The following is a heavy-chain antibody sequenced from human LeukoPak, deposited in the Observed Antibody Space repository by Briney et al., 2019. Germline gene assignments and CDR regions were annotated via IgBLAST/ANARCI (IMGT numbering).Heavy chain of an antibody. CDR2: ISGSGGNT. J-gene: IGHJ4*02. V-gene: IGHV3-23*01. D-gene: IGHD3-10*01. CDR1: GFTFSNYA. CDR3: AKDRRAGSYDY. Sequence: GGSLRLSCAASGFTFSNYAMNWVRQSPEKGLEWVSGISGSGGNTYYADSVKGRFTISRDNSKNTLYLQMNGLRAEDTAVYYCAKDRRAGSYDYWGQGTLVTVSS.